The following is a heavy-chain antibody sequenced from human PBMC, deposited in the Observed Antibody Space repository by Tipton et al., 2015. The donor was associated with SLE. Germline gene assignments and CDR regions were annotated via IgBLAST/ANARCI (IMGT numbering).Heavy chain of an antibody. CDR2: INHSGST. Sequence: TLSLTCAVYGGPFSGYYWSWIRQPPGKGLEWIGEINHSGSTNYNPSLKSRVTISVDTSKNQFSLKLSSVTAADTAVYYCARGPRASIAARKAFDIWGQGTMVTVSS. D-gene: IGHD6-6*01. V-gene: IGHV4-34*01. J-gene: IGHJ3*02. CDR1: GGPFSGYY. CDR3: ARGPRASIAARKAFDI.